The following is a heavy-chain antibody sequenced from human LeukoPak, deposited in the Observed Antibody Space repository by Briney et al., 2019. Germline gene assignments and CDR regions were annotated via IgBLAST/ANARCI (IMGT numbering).Heavy chain of an antibody. CDR2: TYSDDKT. J-gene: IGHJ4*02. CDR3: ARDSGYDPGPFDY. CDR1: GFTVTNNY. Sequence: PGGPLRLSCAASGFTVTNNYMNWVRQAPGKGLEWVSITYSDDKTYYADSVKGRFTIPRDNSKNTIYLQMNSLRAEDTAVYYCARDSGYDPGPFDYWGQGALVTVSS. V-gene: IGHV3-53*01. D-gene: IGHD5-12*01.